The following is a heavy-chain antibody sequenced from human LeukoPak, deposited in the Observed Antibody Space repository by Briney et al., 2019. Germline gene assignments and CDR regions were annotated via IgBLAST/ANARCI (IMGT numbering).Heavy chain of an antibody. CDR2: INHSGST. J-gene: IGHJ3*02. V-gene: IGHV4-34*01. D-gene: IGHD2-2*02. CDR1: GGSFSGYY. Sequence: PSETLSLTCAVYGGSFSGYYWSWIRQPPGKGLEWIGEINHSGSTNYNPSLKGRVTISVDTSKNQFSLKLSSVTAADTAVYYCARDQLETGYNAFDIWGQGTMVTVSS. CDR3: ARDQLETGYNAFDI.